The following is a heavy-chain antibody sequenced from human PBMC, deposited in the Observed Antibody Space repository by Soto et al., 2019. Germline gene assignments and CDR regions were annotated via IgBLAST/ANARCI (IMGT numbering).Heavy chain of an antibody. J-gene: IGHJ4*02. V-gene: IGHV1-18*01. D-gene: IGHD1-1*01. CDR3: ARGRYGDY. Sequence: QVHLVQSGAEVKKPGASVKVSCKASGYTFTSYGITWVRQAPGQGLEWMGWISAHNGNTDYAQKLQGRVIVTRDNSTSTAYMELRSLISDGTAVYYCARGRYGDYWGQGALVTVSS. CDR1: GYTFTSYG. CDR2: ISAHNGNT.